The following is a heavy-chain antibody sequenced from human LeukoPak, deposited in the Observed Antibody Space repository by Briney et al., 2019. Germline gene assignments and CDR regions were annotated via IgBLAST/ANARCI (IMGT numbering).Heavy chain of an antibody. J-gene: IGHJ6*02. Sequence: GGSLRLSCAASRFTFSSYGMHWVRQAPGKGLEWVAVVSYDGGNKYYAESVKGRFTISRDNSKNTLYLQMNSLRAEDTAVYYCARDWINIHIYFGELPHYYYRGMDVWGQGTTVTVSS. CDR3: ARDWINIHIYFGELPHYYYRGMDV. CDR1: RFTFSSYG. CDR2: VSYDGGNK. V-gene: IGHV3-30*03. D-gene: IGHD1-26*01.